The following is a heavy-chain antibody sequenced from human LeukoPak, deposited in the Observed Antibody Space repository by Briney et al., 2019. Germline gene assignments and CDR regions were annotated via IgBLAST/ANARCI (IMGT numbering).Heavy chain of an antibody. D-gene: IGHD6-19*01. Sequence: ASVKVSCKASGYTFTSYDINWVRQATGQGLEWMGWMNPNSGNTGYAQKFQGRVTMTRDTSISTAYMELSSLRSEDTAVYYCARSRTGQWLEFDYWGQGTLVTVSS. J-gene: IGHJ4*02. CDR3: ARSRTGQWLEFDY. CDR2: MNPNSGNT. CDR1: GYTFTSYD. V-gene: IGHV1-8*01.